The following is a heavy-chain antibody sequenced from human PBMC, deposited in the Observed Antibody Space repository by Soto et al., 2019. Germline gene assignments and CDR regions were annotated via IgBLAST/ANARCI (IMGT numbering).Heavy chain of an antibody. CDR2: ISGSGGRT. V-gene: IGHV3-23*01. CDR3: AKAGDYHGSESYFPLDY. J-gene: IGHJ4*02. CDR1: GFTFSTYA. Sequence: EVQPLESGGVLVQPGGSLRLSCAASGFTFSTYAMTWVRQAPGKGLEWVSSISGSGGRTYYADSVKGRFTISRDNSKNTLYLQTNSLRAEDTAVYYCAKAGDYHGSESYFPLDYWGQGTLVPVSS. D-gene: IGHD3-10*01.